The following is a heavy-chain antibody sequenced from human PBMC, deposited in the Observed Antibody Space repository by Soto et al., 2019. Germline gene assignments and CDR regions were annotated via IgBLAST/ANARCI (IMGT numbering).Heavy chain of an antibody. CDR3: ARDTKRSGGSPIGGWFDP. D-gene: IGHD2-15*01. V-gene: IGHV4-31*03. J-gene: IGHJ5*02. CDR1: GGSISSGGYY. CDR2: IYYSGST. Sequence: SETLSLTCTVSGGSISSGGYYWSWIRQHPGKGLEWIGYIYYSGSTYYNPSLKSRVTISVDTSKNQFSLKLSSVTAADTAVYYCARDTKRSGGSPIGGWFDPWGQGTLVTVSS.